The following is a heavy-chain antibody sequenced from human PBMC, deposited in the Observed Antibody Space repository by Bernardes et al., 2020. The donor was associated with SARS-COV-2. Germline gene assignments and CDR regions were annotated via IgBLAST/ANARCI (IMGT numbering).Heavy chain of an antibody. V-gene: IGHV4-39*01. CDR1: GVAISSSNYY. Sequence: TLSLTCTVSGVAISSSNYYWGWIRQPPGKGLEWVGSIYSSGSSYYNPSLQSRVSASVDTSKNQFSLRLSFVTAADTAVYYCAGSSCGIDCYIGGLRSWDYGMDVWGQGTTVTVSS. CDR2: IYSSGSS. D-gene: IGHD2-21*02. J-gene: IGHJ6*02. CDR3: AGSSCGIDCYIGGLRSWDYGMDV.